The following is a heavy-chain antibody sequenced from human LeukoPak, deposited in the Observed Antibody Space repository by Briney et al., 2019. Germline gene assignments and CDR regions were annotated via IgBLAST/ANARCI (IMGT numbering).Heavy chain of an antibody. Sequence: GSLRLSCAAAGFSFNNHGMHWVRQAPGRGLEWGAFIRYDGSKKYYADSVKGRFTISRDNSKNALYLQVNSLRVEDTAVYYCAKDLCSSSSCYLDIWGQGAMVTVSS. D-gene: IGHD2-2*01. CDR1: GFSFNNHG. J-gene: IGHJ3*02. CDR2: IRYDGSKK. V-gene: IGHV3-30*02. CDR3: AKDLCSSSSCYLDI.